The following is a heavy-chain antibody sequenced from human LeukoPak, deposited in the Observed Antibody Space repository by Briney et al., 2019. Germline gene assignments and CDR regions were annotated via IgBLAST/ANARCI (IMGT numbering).Heavy chain of an antibody. CDR1: GFTFSNYA. D-gene: IGHD6-13*01. Sequence: GGSLRLSCAASGFTFSNYAMHWVRQAPGKGLEWMTSMSYDGSNEYYADSVKGRFTISRDNSKNTLYLQMNSLRAEDTAVYYCTKSGSSFFDPWGQGTLLTVSS. CDR3: TKSGSSFFDP. V-gene: IGHV3-30*02. CDR2: MSYDGSNE. J-gene: IGHJ5*02.